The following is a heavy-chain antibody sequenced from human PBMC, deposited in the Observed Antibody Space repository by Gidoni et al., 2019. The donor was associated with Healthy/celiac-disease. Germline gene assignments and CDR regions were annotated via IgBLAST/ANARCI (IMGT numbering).Heavy chain of an antibody. CDR3: AKGGNCSSTSCHYWYFDL. V-gene: IGHV3-30*18. Sequence: QVQLVESGGGVVQPGRSLRLSCAASGFTFSSYGMHWVRQAPGKGLEWVAVISYDGSNKYYADSVKGRFTISRDNSKNTLYLQMNSLRAEDTAVYYCAKGGNCSSTSCHYWYFDLWGRGTLVTVSS. CDR2: ISYDGSNK. CDR1: GFTFSSYG. D-gene: IGHD2-2*01. J-gene: IGHJ2*01.